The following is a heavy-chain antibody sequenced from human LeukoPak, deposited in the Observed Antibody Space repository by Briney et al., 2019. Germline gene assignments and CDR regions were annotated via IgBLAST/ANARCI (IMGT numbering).Heavy chain of an antibody. J-gene: IGHJ4*02. V-gene: IGHV1-69*05. CDR3: ARDLLFDYGGTYYFDY. D-gene: IGHD4-23*01. Sequence: GSSVKVSCKPSGGTFSSYAISWVRQVPGQGLEWMGRIIPIFGTANYAQKFQGRVTITTDESTSTAYMELSSLRSEDTAVYYCARDLLFDYGGTYYFDYWGQGTLVTVSS. CDR1: GGTFSSYA. CDR2: IIPIFGTA.